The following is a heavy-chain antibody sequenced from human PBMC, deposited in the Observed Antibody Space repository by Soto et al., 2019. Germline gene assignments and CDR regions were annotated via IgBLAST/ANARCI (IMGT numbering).Heavy chain of an antibody. J-gene: IGHJ6*02. Sequence: QVQLVQSGAEVKKPGASVKVSCKASGYTFTSYDINWVRQATGQGLEWMGWMNPNSGNTGYAQKSQGRVTMTRNTSISTAYMELSSLRSEDTAVYYCAREGSSSSVSDYYYGMDVWGQGTTVTVSS. CDR2: MNPNSGNT. V-gene: IGHV1-8*01. CDR3: AREGSSSSVSDYYYGMDV. D-gene: IGHD6-6*01. CDR1: GYTFTSYD.